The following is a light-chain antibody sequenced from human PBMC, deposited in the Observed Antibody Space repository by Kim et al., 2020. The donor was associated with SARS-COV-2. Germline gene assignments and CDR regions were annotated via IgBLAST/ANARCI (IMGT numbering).Light chain of an antibody. V-gene: IGKV3-15*01. CDR1: QGVSNS. CDR2: GAC. J-gene: IGKJ1*01. Sequence: VSPGEGASLSCRASQGVSNSLAWYQKRPGQAPRLLIFGACTRATGIPARFSGGVSGTEFTLTISSLQSEDFAVYFCQQYNAWPCTFGQGTKVDIK. CDR3: QQYNAWPCT.